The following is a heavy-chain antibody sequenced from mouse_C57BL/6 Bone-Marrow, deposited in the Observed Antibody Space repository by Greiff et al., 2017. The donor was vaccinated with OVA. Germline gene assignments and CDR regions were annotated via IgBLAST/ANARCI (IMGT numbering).Heavy chain of an antibody. D-gene: IGHD4-1*01. J-gene: IGHJ1*03. CDR2: IDPSDSYT. CDR3: ARLGRLGPDWYFDV. V-gene: IGHV1-50*01. CDR1: GYTFTSYW. Sequence: QVQLKQPGAELVKPGASVKLSCKASGYTFTSYWMQWVKQRPGQGLEWIGEIDPSDSYTNYNQKFKGKATLTVDTSSSTAYMQLSSLTSEDSAVYYCARLGRLGPDWYFDVWGTGTTVTVSS.